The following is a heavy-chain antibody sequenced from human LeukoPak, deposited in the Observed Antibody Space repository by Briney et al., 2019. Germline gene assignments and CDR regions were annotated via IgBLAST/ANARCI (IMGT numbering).Heavy chain of an antibody. J-gene: IGHJ4*02. CDR2: IWSDGGNK. CDR3: ARGYYDSSAYLFDY. D-gene: IGHD3-22*01. CDR1: EFTFKSYC. Sequence: GGALRLFRAACEFTFKSYCLHWVRHAPSKGLEGVAGIWSDGGNKFYADSVKGRFTVSRDNSKNTLYLQMNSLRAEDTAVYYCARGYYDSSAYLFDYWGQGTLVTVSS. V-gene: IGHV3-33*01.